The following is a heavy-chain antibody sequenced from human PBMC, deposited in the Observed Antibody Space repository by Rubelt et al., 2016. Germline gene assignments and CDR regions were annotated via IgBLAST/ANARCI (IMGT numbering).Heavy chain of an antibody. V-gene: IGHV4-34*01. CDR3: ARRYCSGDSCSTVDY. CDR2: VNHRGST. J-gene: IGHJ4*02. CDR1: GESFSDHY. D-gene: IGHD2-15*01. Sequence: QEQLQQWGAGLLKPSETLSLTCAVYGESFSDHYWTWIRQPPGKGLEWIGEVNHRGSTNYNASLKSRVTISADTSKNQFALKGRAVTAAETGVYDCARRYCSGDSCSTVDYWGQGTLVTVSS.